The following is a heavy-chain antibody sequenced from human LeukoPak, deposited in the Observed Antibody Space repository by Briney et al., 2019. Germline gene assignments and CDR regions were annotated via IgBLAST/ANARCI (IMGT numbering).Heavy chain of an antibody. CDR3: ARDEAIAAGFWFDP. J-gene: IGHJ5*02. CDR2: IYTSGST. CDR1: GGSISSYY. V-gene: IGHV4-4*07. D-gene: IGHD6-13*01. Sequence: PSETLSLTCTVSGGSISSYYWSWIRQPAGKGLEWIGRIYTSGSTNYNPSLKSRVTMSVDTSKNQFSLKLSSVTAADMAVYYCARDEAIAAGFWFDPWGQGTLVTVSS.